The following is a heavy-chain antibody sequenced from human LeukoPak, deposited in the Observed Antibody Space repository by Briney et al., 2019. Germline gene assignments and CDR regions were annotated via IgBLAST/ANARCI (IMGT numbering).Heavy chain of an antibody. CDR2: ISDNGGNT. CDR3: AKDFRAKYGSGAYGLFDP. V-gene: IGHV3-23*01. CDR1: GFTFSIYG. D-gene: IGHD3-10*01. J-gene: IGHJ5*02. Sequence: PGGSLRLSCAAYGFTFSIYGMGWVRQAPGKGLEWVSSISDNGGNTYYADSANCRFTISRDNSKNTLYLQMTSLRAEDTALYYCAKDFRAKYGSGAYGLFDPWGQGTLVTVSS.